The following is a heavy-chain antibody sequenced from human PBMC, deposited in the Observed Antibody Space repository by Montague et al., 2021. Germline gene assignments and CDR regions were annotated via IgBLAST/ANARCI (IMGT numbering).Heavy chain of an antibody. J-gene: IGHJ6*02. Sequence: SLRLSCAASGFTLSSYWMGWVRQAPGKGLVCVSRINGDGSSTNYADSVKGRFTISRDNAKNTLYLQMNNLRAEDTAVYYCARDLGHCAGGSCGVWGQGTTVTVSS. CDR1: GFTLSSYW. D-gene: IGHD2-15*01. V-gene: IGHV3-74*01. CDR3: ARDLGHCAGGSCGV. CDR2: INGDGSST.